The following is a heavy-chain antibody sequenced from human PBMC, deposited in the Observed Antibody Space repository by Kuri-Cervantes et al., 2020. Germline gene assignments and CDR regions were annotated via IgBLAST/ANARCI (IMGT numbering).Heavy chain of an antibody. Sequence: GESPKISCAASGFTFSSYDMHWVRQATGKGLEWVSAIGTAGDTYYPGSMKGRFTISRENAKNSLYLQMNSLRAGDTAVYYCAQIPIPDYSSGWYDAFDIWGQGTMVTVSS. CDR1: GFTFSSYD. CDR2: IGTAGDT. J-gene: IGHJ3*02. CDR3: AQIPIPDYSSGWYDAFDI. V-gene: IGHV3-13*01. D-gene: IGHD6-19*01.